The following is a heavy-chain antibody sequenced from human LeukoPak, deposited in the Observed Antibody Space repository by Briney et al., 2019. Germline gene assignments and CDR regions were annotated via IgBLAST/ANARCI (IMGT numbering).Heavy chain of an antibody. CDR2: IYTSGNS. Sequence: PSETLSLTCTVSGGSISPYYWSWIRQPAGKGLEWIGRIYTSGNSNYNPSLKSRVTMSVDTSKNQFSLKLASATTADTAVYYCARAGHGSGSSVDYWGQGILVTVSS. J-gene: IGHJ4*02. CDR3: ARAGHGSGSSVDY. D-gene: IGHD3-10*01. CDR1: GGSISPYY. V-gene: IGHV4-4*07.